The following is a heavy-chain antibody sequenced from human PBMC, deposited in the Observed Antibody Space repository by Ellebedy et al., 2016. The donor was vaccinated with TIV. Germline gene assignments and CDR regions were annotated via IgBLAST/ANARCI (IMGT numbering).Heavy chain of an antibody. D-gene: IGHD3-10*01. J-gene: IGHJ4*02. CDR3: ARGGSSGSSDY. CDR2: ISSDGSNK. Sequence: GESLKISXVASGFTFRSHGIYWVRQAPGKGLEWVAVISSDGSNKYYADSVKGRFTISRDNSKNALYLQMNSLRTDDMAVYYCARGGSSGSSDYWGQGTRSPSPQ. CDR1: GFTFRSHG. V-gene: IGHV3-30*03.